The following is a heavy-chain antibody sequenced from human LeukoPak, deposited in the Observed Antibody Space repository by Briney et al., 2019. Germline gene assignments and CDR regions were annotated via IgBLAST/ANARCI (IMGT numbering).Heavy chain of an antibody. Sequence: PGGSLRLSCAASGFTFDDYAMHWVRQAPGKGLEWVSGISWNSGSIGYADSAKGRFTISRDNAKNSLYLQMNSLRAEDTALYYCAKDASGYDWAYFDYWGQGTLVTVSS. CDR1: GFTFDDYA. CDR3: AKDASGYDWAYFDY. CDR2: ISWNSGSI. J-gene: IGHJ4*02. V-gene: IGHV3-9*01. D-gene: IGHD5-12*01.